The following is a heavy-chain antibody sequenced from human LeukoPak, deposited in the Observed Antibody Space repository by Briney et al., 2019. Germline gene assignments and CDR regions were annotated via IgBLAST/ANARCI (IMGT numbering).Heavy chain of an antibody. Sequence: GGSLRLSCAASGFTFSTYSMTWVRQAPGKGLEWVSTIDSSSIYYADSVRGRFTISRDNAKNSLYLLMNSLRAEDTAVYYCAGGSSWPLDYWGRGTLVTVSS. CDR1: GFTFSTYS. CDR3: AGGSSWPLDY. J-gene: IGHJ4*02. CDR2: IDSSSI. V-gene: IGHV3-21*01. D-gene: IGHD6-13*01.